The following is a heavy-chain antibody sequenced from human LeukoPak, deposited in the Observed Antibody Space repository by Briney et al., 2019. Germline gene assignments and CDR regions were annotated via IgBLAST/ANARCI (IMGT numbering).Heavy chain of an antibody. Sequence: GGSLRLSCAGSGFTFSTYSIKWVRQAPGKGLEWVSHIGGSGSFIYYADSVKGRFTISRDNAKNSVYLQMNSLRDEDTAVYFCARLLATWDYYYMDVWGKGTTVTVSS. V-gene: IGHV3-48*02. CDR2: IGGSGSFI. CDR3: ARLLATWDYYYMDV. D-gene: IGHD3-3*02. J-gene: IGHJ6*03. CDR1: GFTFSTYS.